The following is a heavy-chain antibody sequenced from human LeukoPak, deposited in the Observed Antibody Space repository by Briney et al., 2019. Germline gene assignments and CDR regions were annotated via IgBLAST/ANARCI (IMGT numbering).Heavy chain of an antibody. V-gene: IGHV1-8*02. CDR3: ARITIFGVVNESFDY. CDR1: GYTFTSYG. Sequence: ASVKVSCKASGYTFTSYGISWVRQAPGQGLEWMGWMNPNSGNTGYAQKFQGRVTMTRNTSISTAYMELSSLRSEDTAVYYCARITIFGVVNESFDYWGQGTLVTVSS. J-gene: IGHJ4*02. D-gene: IGHD3-3*01. CDR2: MNPNSGNT.